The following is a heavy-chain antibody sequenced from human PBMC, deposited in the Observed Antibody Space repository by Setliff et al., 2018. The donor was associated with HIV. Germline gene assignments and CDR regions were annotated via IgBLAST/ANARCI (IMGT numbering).Heavy chain of an antibody. Sequence: PSETLSLTCTVSGGSISSYYWSWIRQPPGKRLEWLGSVYDSGSTSYNPSLSSRLTISVDTSKNQVSLRLSSATAADTGIYYCARHRDPPGSSWIFYYYYMDLWGGGTTVTVSS. D-gene: IGHD6-13*01. CDR2: VYDSGST. V-gene: IGHV4-59*08. CDR1: GGSISSYY. CDR3: ARHRDPPGSSWIFYYYYMDL. J-gene: IGHJ6*03.